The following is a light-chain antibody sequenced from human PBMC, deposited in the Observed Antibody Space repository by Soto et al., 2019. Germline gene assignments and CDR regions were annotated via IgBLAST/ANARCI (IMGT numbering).Light chain of an antibody. J-gene: IGKJ1*01. V-gene: IGKV1-39*01. CDR3: QESYSTS. CDR1: QSIGRF. Sequence: DIQMTQSPSSLSASVGDRVTITCRASQSIGRFLNWYQQKPGKAPNVLINVASTLRSGVPSRFSGSGSGTDFTLTISSLQPEDIATYYCQESYSTSFGQGTKVDI. CDR2: VAS.